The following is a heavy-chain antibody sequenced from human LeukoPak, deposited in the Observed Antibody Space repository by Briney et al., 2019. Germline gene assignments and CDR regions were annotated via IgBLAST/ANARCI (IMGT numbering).Heavy chain of an antibody. CDR3: ARRTALYSIGGFDY. CDR1: GGSFSSYY. Sequence: PSETLSLTCAVYGGSFSSYYWSWIRQPPGKGLEWIGEINHSGSTNYNPSLKSRVTISVDTSKNQFSLKLSSVTAADTAVYYCARRTALYSIGGFDYWGQGTLVTVSS. J-gene: IGHJ4*02. V-gene: IGHV4-34*01. CDR2: INHSGST. D-gene: IGHD6-25*01.